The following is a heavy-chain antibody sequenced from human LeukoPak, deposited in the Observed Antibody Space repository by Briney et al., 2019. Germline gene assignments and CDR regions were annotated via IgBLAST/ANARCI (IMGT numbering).Heavy chain of an antibody. D-gene: IGHD6-13*01. CDR1: GFAFSSYT. CDR2: ISGSGGST. Sequence: PGGSLRLSCATSGFAFSSYTMNRVRQAPGKGLEWVSGISGSGGSTYYADSVKGRFTISRDNPKNALFLQMNSLRAEDAAVYYCAKDYGSSWYFFDFWGQGTLVTVSS. V-gene: IGHV3-23*01. CDR3: AKDYGSSWYFFDF. J-gene: IGHJ4*02.